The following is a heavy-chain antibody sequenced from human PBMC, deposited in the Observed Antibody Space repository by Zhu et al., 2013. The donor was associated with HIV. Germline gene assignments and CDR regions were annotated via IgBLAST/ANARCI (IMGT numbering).Heavy chain of an antibody. Sequence: QVQLVQSGAEVKKPGSSVKVSCKASGGTFSSYAISWVRQAPGQGLEWMGGIIPIFGTANYAQKFQGRVTITADESTSTAYMELSSLRSEDTAVYYCARDLGGKDTAMVRWGMDVWGQGDHGHRLL. CDR3: ARDLGGKDTAMVRWGMDV. V-gene: IGHV1-69*01. J-gene: IGHJ6*02. CDR2: IIPIFGTA. D-gene: IGHD5-18*01. CDR1: GGTFSSYA.